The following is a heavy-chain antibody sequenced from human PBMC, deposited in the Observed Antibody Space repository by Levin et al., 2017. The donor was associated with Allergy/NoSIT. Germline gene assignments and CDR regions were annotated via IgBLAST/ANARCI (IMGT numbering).Heavy chain of an antibody. CDR3: ARDIWAAAHLGGDAFDI. CDR2: ISSGGSTI. D-gene: IGHD3/OR15-3a*01. V-gene: IGHV3-48*03. Sequence: LSLTCAASGFTFSSYEMNWVRQAPGKGLEWVSYISSGGSTIYYADSVKGRFTISRDNAKNSLYLQMNSLRAEDTAVYYCARDIWAAAHLGGDAFDIWGQGTMVTVSS. CDR1: GFTFSSYE. J-gene: IGHJ3*02.